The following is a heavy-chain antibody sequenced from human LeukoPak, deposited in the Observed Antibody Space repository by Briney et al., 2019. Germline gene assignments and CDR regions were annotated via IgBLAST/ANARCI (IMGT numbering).Heavy chain of an antibody. CDR2: ISSNGGST. V-gene: IGHV3-64*01. CDR1: GFTFSSYA. J-gene: IGHJ4*02. Sequence: GGSLRLSCAASGFTFSSYAMHWVRQAPGKGLEYVSAISSNGGSTYYANSVKGRFTISRDNSKNTLYLQMGSLSAEDMAVYYCASPGAYYWGQGTLVTVSS. CDR3: ASPGAYY.